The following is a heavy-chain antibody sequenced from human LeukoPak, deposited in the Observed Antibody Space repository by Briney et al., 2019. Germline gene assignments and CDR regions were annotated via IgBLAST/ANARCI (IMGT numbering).Heavy chain of an antibody. CDR1: GFTFSDYY. CDR3: ARRKGDLRMIVVVTEYYFDY. J-gene: IGHJ4*02. Sequence: PGGSLRLSCAASGFTFSDYYMSWIRQAPGKGLEWVSYISSSGSTIYYADSVKGRFTISRDNAKNSLYLQMNSLRAEDTAVYYCARRKGDLRMIVVVTEYYFDYWGQGTLVTVSS. CDR2: ISSSGSTI. V-gene: IGHV3-11*01. D-gene: IGHD3-22*01.